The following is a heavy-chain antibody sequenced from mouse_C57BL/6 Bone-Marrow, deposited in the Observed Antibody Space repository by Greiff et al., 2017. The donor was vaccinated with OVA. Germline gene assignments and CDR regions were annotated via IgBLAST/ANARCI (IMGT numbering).Heavy chain of an antibody. V-gene: IGHV1-50*01. CDR3: GTGYFDD. D-gene: IGHD4-1*01. Sequence: QVQLQQSGAELVKPGASVKLSCKASGYTFTSYWMQWVKQRPGQGLEWIGEIDPSDSYTNYNQKFKGKATLTVDTSSSTAYMQLSSLTSEDSAVYYCGTGYFDDWGQGTTLTVSS. CDR1: GYTFTSYW. J-gene: IGHJ2*01. CDR2: IDPSDSYT.